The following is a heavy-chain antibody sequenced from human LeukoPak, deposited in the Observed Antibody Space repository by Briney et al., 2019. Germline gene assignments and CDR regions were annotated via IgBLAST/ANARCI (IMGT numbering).Heavy chain of an antibody. CDR1: GGSISSSNW. CDR3: ARSMVREVILSARRANWFDP. V-gene: IGHV4-4*02. CDR2: IYHSGST. Sequence: SETLSLTCAVSGGSISSSNWWSWVRQPPGKGLEWIGEIYHSGSTNYNPSLKSRVTISLYTSKNQFSLKLSSVTAADTAVYYCARSMVREVILSARRANWFDPWGQGTLVTVSS. J-gene: IGHJ5*02. D-gene: IGHD3-10*01.